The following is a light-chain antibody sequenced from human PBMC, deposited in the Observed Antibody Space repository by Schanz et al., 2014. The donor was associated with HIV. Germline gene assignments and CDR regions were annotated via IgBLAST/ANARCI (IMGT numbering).Light chain of an antibody. V-gene: IGLV2-14*03. CDR1: YTDLGAYNY. CDR2: GVN. CDR3: SSYTSSSTLVV. Sequence: QSALTQPASVSGSPGQSVTISCTGTYTDLGAYNYVSWYQQHPGKAPPLLIYGVNGRPSGVSNRFSGSKSGNTASLTISGLQAEDEADYYCSSYTSSSTLVVFGGGTNLTVL. J-gene: IGLJ2*01.